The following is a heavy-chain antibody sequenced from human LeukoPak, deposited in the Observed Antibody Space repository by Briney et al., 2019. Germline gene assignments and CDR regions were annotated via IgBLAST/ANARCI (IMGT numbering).Heavy chain of an antibody. CDR1: GGSISPYF. V-gene: IGHV4-59*01. CDR3: ARDDYRGVTNFDP. J-gene: IGHJ5*02. Sequence: PSETLSLTCTVSGGSISPYFWSWIRQPPAKGLEWIGYISYTGSTNYNPSLKSRVTISVDTSKNQFSLQLTSVTAADTAVYYCARDDYRGVTNFDPWGQGTLVTVSS. D-gene: IGHD3-10*01. CDR2: ISYTGST.